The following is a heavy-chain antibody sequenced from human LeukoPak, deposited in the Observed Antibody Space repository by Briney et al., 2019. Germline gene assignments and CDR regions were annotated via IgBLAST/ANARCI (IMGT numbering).Heavy chain of an antibody. CDR1: GYTFTSYD. V-gene: IGHV1-2*02. D-gene: IGHD6-13*01. CDR2: INPNSGGT. J-gene: IGHJ4*02. Sequence: ASVKVSCKASGYTFTSYDINWVRQATGQGLEWMGWINPNSGGTNYAQKFQGRVTMTRDTSISTAYMELSRLRSDDTAVYYCARAGQQLVGLGRSYWGQGTLVTVSS. CDR3: ARAGQQLVGLGRSY.